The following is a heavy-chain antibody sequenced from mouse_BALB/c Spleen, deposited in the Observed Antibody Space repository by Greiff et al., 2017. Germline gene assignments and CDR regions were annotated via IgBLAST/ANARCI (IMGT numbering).Heavy chain of an antibody. J-gene: IGHJ3*01. V-gene: IGHV1-54*01. CDR1: GYAFTNYL. D-gene: IGHD2-1*01. Sequence: QVQLQQSGAELVRPGTSVKVSCKASGYAFTNYLIAWVKQRPGQGLEWIGVINPGSGGTNYNEKFKGKATLTADKSSSTAYMQLSSLTSDDSAVYFCARAWALIYYGNYRFAYWGQGTLVTVSA. CDR3: ARAWALIYYGNYRFAY. CDR2: INPGSGGT.